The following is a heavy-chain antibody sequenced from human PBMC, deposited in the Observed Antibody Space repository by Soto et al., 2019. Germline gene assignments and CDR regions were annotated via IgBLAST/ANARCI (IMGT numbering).Heavy chain of an antibody. D-gene: IGHD1-7*01. CDR1: GYTFTSYA. Sequence: ASVKVSCKASGYTFTSYAMHWVRQTPGQRLEWMGWINAGNGNTKYSQKFQGRVTITRDTSASTAYMEPSSLRSEDTAVYYCAREGITGTTFVAAFDIWGQRTMVTVSS. CDR2: INAGNGNT. J-gene: IGHJ3*02. CDR3: AREGITGTTFVAAFDI. V-gene: IGHV1-3*01.